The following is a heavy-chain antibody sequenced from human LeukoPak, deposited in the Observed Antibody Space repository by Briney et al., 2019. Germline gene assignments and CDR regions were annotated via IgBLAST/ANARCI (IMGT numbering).Heavy chain of an antibody. CDR2: ISSNGGST. CDR3: ARDAKQQLGDNDNYYYYMDV. CDR1: GFTFSSYA. D-gene: IGHD6-13*01. J-gene: IGHJ6*03. Sequence: GGSLRLSCAASGFTFSSYAMHWVRQAPGKGLEYVSAISSNGGSTYYANSVKGRFTISRDNSKNTLYLQMGSLRAEDMAVYYCARDAKQQLGDNDNYYYYMDVWGKGTTVTVSS. V-gene: IGHV3-64*01.